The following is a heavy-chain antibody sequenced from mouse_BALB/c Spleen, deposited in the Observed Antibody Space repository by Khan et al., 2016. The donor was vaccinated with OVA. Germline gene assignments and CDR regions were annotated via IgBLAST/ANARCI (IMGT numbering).Heavy chain of an antibody. V-gene: IGHV2-6*02. CDR2: IWSDGTT. CDR3: ARNSYPYAMDY. J-gene: IGHJ4*01. Sequence: QVQLKESGPGLVAPSLSLSITCTVSGFSLTNFGVHWVRQPPGKGLEWLVLIWSDGTTTYNSALKSRLSISKDTSKSQVFLKMNSLQTDDTAMYYCARNSYPYAMDYWGQGTSVTVSS. CDR1: GFSLTNFG.